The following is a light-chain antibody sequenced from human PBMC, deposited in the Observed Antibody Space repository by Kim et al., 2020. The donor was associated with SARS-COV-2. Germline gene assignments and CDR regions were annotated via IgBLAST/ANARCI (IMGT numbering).Light chain of an antibody. Sequence: DIQMTQSPSSLSASVGDRVTITCRASQDISNYLAWFQLKPGKAPKLLIYAASALQPGVPSRFSGSGSGTDFTLTVTSLQPEDVATYYCQKCDSATCTFGQGTKVEIK. CDR2: AAS. CDR3: QKCDSATCT. J-gene: IGKJ1*01. CDR1: QDISNY. V-gene: IGKV1-27*01.